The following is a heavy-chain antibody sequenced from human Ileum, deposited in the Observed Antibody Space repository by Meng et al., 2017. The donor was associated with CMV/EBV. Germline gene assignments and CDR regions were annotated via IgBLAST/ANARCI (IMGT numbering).Heavy chain of an antibody. V-gene: IGHV3-7*01. Sequence: EGSLRLSCAGSGFTFSRHWMSWVRQAPGKGLEWVANIKEDGSDKYYVDSVKGRFTISRDNAKNSLYLQMNSLRAEDTAVYFCARVAGAYYYDNNFYRADFHNYGMDVWGQGTTVTVSS. CDR3: ARVAGAYYYDNNFYRADFHNYGMDV. J-gene: IGHJ6*02. CDR1: GFTFSRHW. D-gene: IGHD3-22*01. CDR2: IKEDGSDK.